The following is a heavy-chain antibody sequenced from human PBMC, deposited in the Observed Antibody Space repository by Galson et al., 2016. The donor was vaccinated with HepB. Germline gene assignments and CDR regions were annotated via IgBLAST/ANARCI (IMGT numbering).Heavy chain of an antibody. J-gene: IGHJ6*04. CDR3: ARYGDFPPQYDGMDV. CDR2: ISASGSLV. Sequence: SLRLSCAASGFTFSRYDMNWLRQAPGKGLEWVSYISASGSLVYYTDSVEGRFTISRDNAKNSLYLQMSGLRAEDTAVYYCARYGDFPPQYDGMDVWGEGTTVTVSS. V-gene: IGHV3-48*03. D-gene: IGHD4-17*01. CDR1: GFTFSRYD.